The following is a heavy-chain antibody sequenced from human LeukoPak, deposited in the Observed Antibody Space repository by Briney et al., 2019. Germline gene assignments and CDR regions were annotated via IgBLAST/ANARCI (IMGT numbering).Heavy chain of an antibody. D-gene: IGHD1-7*01. Sequence: GGSLRLSCAASGFIFSYYWMTWVRQAPGKGLEWVANIKQDGSEKYYVDSAKGRFAISRDNAKNSMSLQMNSLRADDTAVYYCARGMKLELPASSGFCYGMDVWGRGTTVTVSS. V-gene: IGHV3-7*01. CDR2: IKQDGSEK. CDR3: ARGMKLELPASSGFCYGMDV. CDR1: GFIFSYYW. J-gene: IGHJ6*02.